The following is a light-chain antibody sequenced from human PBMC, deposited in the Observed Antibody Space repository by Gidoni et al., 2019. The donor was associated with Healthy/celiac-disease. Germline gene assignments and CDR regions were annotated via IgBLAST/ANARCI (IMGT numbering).Light chain of an antibody. J-gene: IGKJ5*01. CDR1: QDISNY. V-gene: IGKV1-33*01. CDR2: DAS. CDR3: QHYANLPPT. Sequence: DIQTTQSPASLSASVGDRVTITCQASQDISNYLNWYQQKPVKAPKILSYDASNFETGVPSRFSGSGSGTDFTFTIISLEPEDIATYYCQHYANLPPTFGQGTRLEIK.